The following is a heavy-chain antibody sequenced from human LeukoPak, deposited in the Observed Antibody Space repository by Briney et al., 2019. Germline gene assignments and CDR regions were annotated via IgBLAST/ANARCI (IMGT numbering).Heavy chain of an antibody. D-gene: IGHD2-2*01. J-gene: IGHJ4*02. Sequence: ASVKVSCKASGYTFSIYNMHWVRQAPGQGLEWMGWINPNSGGTNYAQKFQGRVTMTRDTSISTAYMELSRLRSDDTAVYYCARKDIVVVPAAKTPFDYWGQGTLVTVSS. V-gene: IGHV1-2*02. CDR3: ARKDIVVVPAAKTPFDY. CDR2: INPNSGGT. CDR1: GYTFSIYN.